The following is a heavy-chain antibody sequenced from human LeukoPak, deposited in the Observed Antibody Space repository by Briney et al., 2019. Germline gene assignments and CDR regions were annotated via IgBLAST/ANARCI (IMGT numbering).Heavy chain of an antibody. V-gene: IGHV1-46*01. CDR3: ARDVNSGSYFDY. J-gene: IGHJ4*02. D-gene: IGHD1-26*01. CDR2: INPSGGSP. CDR1: GYTFTTYY. Sequence: GASVKVSCKASGYTFTTYYIHWVRQAPGQGLEWMGLINPSGGSPGYAQKFQGRVTMTRDTSTSTVFMELRSLGSEDTAVYYCARDVNSGSYFDYWGQGTLVTVSS.